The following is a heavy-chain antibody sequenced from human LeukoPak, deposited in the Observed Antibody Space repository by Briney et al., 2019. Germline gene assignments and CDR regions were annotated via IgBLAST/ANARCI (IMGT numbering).Heavy chain of an antibody. Sequence: QPGGSLRLSCAASGFTFSHFGMHWVRQAPGKGLEWVAFIAYDGSSKYYADSVKGRFTISRDNSKNTLYLQMNSLRAEDTAVYYCVKRIGSDYASGSSFDFWGQGTPVTVSS. CDR2: IAYDGSSK. D-gene: IGHD3-10*01. CDR3: VKRIGSDYASGSSFDF. CDR1: GFTFSHFG. V-gene: IGHV3-30*02. J-gene: IGHJ4*02.